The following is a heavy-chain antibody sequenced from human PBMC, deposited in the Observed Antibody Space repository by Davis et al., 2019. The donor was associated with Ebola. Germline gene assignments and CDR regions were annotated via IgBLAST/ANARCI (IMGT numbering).Heavy chain of an antibody. CDR3: ARAVAGSSWYGFDS. J-gene: IGHJ4*02. V-gene: IGHV4-34*01. Sequence: SETLSLTCAVYGGSFSGYYWSWIRQAPGKGLEWIGEIDHSGTTNYNPSLKSRATISVDTSKNQFSLKVNSVTAADTAVYYCARAVAGSSWYGFDSWGQGTLVTVSS. CDR1: GGSFSGYY. D-gene: IGHD6-13*01. CDR2: IDHSGTT.